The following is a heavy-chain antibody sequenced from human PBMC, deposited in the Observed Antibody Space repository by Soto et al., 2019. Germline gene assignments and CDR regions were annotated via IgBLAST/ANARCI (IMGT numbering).Heavy chain of an antibody. CDR1: GFTFSSYA. CDR2: ISGSGGST. Sequence: GGSLRLSCAASGFTFSSYAMSWVRQAPGKGLEWVSAISGSGGSTYYADSVKGRFTISRANSKNTLYLQMNSLRAEDTAVYYCAKDKSETTYYYDSSGYYFDYWGQGTLVTVSS. V-gene: IGHV3-23*01. CDR3: AKDKSETTYYYDSSGYYFDY. J-gene: IGHJ4*02. D-gene: IGHD3-22*01.